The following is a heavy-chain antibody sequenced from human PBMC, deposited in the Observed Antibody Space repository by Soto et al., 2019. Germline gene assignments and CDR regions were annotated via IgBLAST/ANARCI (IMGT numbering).Heavy chain of an antibody. Sequence: GASLKLSWKASGYTFPTYGLSWLRQARGQGLEWMGWISAYQSNTNYAQKFQGRVTMTADTSSSTAYMELRGLRSDDKAVYYCARYVYSGRVFPYFDSWGQGTLVTVSS. J-gene: IGHJ4*02. CDR2: ISAYQSNT. CDR3: ARYVYSGRVFPYFDS. V-gene: IGHV1-18*01. D-gene: IGHD1-26*01. CDR1: GYTFPTYG.